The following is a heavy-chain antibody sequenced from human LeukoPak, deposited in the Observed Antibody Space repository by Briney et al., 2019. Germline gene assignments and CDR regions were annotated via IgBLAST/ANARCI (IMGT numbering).Heavy chain of an antibody. CDR1: GFSFSSYG. D-gene: IGHD1-26*01. CDR2: IRYVGSNK. Sequence: GGSLTLSCAAYGFSFSSYGMQWVRQAAGKGMEWVAFIRYVGSNKYYAASEKGRFTISRDNSKIPLYLQMNSLRAGDTAVYYCAKALGAYFDYWGPGTLVTVSS. V-gene: IGHV3-30*02. CDR3: AKALGAYFDY. J-gene: IGHJ4*02.